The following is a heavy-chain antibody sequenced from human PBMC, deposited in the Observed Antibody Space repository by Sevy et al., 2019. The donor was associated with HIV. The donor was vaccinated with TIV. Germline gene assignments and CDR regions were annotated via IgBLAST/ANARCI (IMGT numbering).Heavy chain of an antibody. CDR1: GFTFSSYA. D-gene: IGHD3-3*01. CDR3: ARRPDFGVVIPTGVLDV. V-gene: IGHV3-23*01. J-gene: IGHJ6*02. Sequence: GGSLRLSCAASGFTFSSYAMSWVRQAPGKGLQWVSVISGSGDSTYYADSVMGRFTIFRDNSKNTMYLQMTSLTAEDTAVYFCARRPDFGVVIPTGVLDVWGQGTTVTVSS. CDR2: ISGSGDST.